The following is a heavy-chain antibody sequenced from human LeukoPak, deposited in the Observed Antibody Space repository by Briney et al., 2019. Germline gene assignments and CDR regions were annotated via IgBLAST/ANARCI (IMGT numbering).Heavy chain of an antibody. Sequence: ASVKVSCKASGYTFTGYYMHWVRQAPGQGLEWMGWINPNSGGTNYAQKFQGRVTMTRDTSISTAYMELSRLRSDDTAVYYCARDQAVYYGSGSYSQLYGMDVWGQGTTVTVSS. D-gene: IGHD3-10*01. V-gene: IGHV1-2*02. CDR3: ARDQAVYYGSGSYSQLYGMDV. CDR1: GYTFTGYY. CDR2: INPNSGGT. J-gene: IGHJ6*02.